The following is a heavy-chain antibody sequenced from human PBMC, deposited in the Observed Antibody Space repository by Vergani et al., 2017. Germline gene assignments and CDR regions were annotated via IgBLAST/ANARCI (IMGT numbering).Heavy chain of an antibody. D-gene: IGHD5-24*01. CDR2: IYHSGST. J-gene: IGHJ4*02. V-gene: IGHV4-38-2*02. CDR1: GYSISSGYY. Sequence: QVQLQESGPGLVKPSETLSLTCAVSGYSISSGYYWGWIRQPPGKGLEWIGSIYHSGSTYYNPSLKSRVTISVDTSKNQFSLKLSSVTAADTAVYYCARDPGYNPFDYWGQGTLVTVSS. CDR3: ARDPGYNPFDY.